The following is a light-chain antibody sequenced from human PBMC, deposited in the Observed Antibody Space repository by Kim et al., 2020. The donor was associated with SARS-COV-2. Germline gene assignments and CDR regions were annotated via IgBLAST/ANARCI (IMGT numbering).Light chain of an antibody. CDR3: SSVTSSGTLV. Sequence: SLTIACTGSSGDSGRNTFVTWYQQQPHDAPQLMIYNDTKRPSGVSNLSAGSKSANAASLTISGLQAEDEVDYYCSSVTSSGTLVFGGGTKVTVL. CDR2: NDT. J-gene: IGLJ2*01. V-gene: IGLV2-14*03. CDR1: SGDSGRNTF.